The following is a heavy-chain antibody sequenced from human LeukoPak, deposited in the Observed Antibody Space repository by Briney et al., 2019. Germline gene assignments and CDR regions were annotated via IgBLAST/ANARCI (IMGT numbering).Heavy chain of an antibody. J-gene: IGHJ3*02. D-gene: IGHD3-22*01. Sequence: SETLSLTCTVSGGSISSSNYYWGWIRQPPGKGLEWIGNIHYIGSTNYNPSLKSRVTISVDTSKNQFSLKLSSVTAADTAVYFCARGPYSYDSSGAFDIWGQGTMVTVSS. CDR2: IHYIGST. CDR1: GGSISSSNYY. CDR3: ARGPYSYDSSGAFDI. V-gene: IGHV4-39*07.